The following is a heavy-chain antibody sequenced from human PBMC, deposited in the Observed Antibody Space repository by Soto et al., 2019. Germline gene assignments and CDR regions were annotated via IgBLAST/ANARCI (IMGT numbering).Heavy chain of an antibody. J-gene: IGHJ3*01. V-gene: IGHV3-33*01. CDR1: GFPFSWAG. CDR2: VSGDGRDI. D-gene: IGHD3-16*01. CDR3: ARVLNKAAGGAFDV. Sequence: QVQLVQSGGGAVLPGNSLRLSCAASGFPFSWAGMHWLRQTPGKGLEWVAVVSGDGRDIDYAESVRGRVSISRDNPKSTLYLQMNNLGVEDTAIYYCARVLNKAAGGAFDVWGQGTQVIVSS.